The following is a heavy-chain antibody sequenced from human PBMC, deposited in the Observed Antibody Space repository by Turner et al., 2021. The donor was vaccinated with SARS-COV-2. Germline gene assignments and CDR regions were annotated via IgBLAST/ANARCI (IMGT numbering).Heavy chain of an antibody. CDR1: GYMFTGYH. V-gene: IGHV1-2*02. J-gene: IGHJ6*02. D-gene: IGHD2-2*02. CDR3: ARGTDLYYYYVMDI. Sequence: QGQLVQSGAEVKRAGASVRVSCRASGYMFTGYHLHWVRQAPGQGLEWMGWIDPNSGGTKYAQKFQGRVTMTRDTSISTVYMEMSSLISDDTAVYYCARGTDLYYYYVMDIWGQGTTVTVSS. CDR2: IDPNSGGT.